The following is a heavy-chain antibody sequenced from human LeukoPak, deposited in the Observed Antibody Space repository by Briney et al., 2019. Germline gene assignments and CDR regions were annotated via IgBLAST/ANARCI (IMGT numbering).Heavy chain of an antibody. D-gene: IGHD5-12*01. J-gene: IGHJ5*02. CDR2: ISYDGSNK. CDR3: ANLQVDNAP. CDR1: GFTFSSYG. V-gene: IGHV3-30*18. Sequence: GGSLRLSCAASGFTFSSYGMHWVRQAPGKGLEWVAVISYDGSNKYYADSVKGRFTISRDNSKNTLYLQMNSLRAEDTAVYYCANLQVDNAPWGQGTLVTVSS.